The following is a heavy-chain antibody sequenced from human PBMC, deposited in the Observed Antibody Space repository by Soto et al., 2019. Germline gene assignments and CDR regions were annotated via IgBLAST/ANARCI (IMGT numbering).Heavy chain of an antibody. CDR1: GYAFSFG. J-gene: IGHJ5*02. Sequence: ASVKVSCKASGYAFSFGFSWVRQSPGQGLEWMGWISASDGSTNSAQKFRGRISLTTDTSTNTAYLDLLSLTSDDTAVYFCATYYFGSGSYYRFETWGQGTLVTVSS. V-gene: IGHV1-18*01. D-gene: IGHD3-10*01. CDR2: ISASDGST. CDR3: ATYYFGSGSYYRFET.